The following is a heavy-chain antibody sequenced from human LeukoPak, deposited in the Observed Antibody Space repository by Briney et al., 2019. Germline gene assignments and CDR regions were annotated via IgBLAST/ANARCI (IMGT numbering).Heavy chain of an antibody. Sequence: PSETLSLTCTVSGGSISSSSYYWGWIRQPPGKGLEWIGSIYYSGSTYYNPSLKSRVTISVDTSKNQFSLKLSSVTAADTAVYYCASWTAYSSGWYQDYWGQGTLVTVSS. V-gene: IGHV4-39*07. CDR1: GGSISSSSYY. CDR2: IYYSGST. CDR3: ASWTAYSSGWYQDY. D-gene: IGHD6-19*01. J-gene: IGHJ4*02.